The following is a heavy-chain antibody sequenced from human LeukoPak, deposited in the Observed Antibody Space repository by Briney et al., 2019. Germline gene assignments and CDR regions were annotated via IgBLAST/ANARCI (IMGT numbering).Heavy chain of an antibody. CDR3: ARTYSTMIDY. V-gene: IGHV4-39*07. Sequence: SSETLSLTCTVSGDSISSGSYYWGWIRQPPGKGLEWIASMYYSGSTYYNPSLKSRVTISVDTSKNQFSLKLSSVTAADTAVYYCARTYSTMIDYWGQGTLVTVSS. CDR1: GDSISSGSYY. D-gene: IGHD6-13*01. CDR2: MYYSGST. J-gene: IGHJ4*02.